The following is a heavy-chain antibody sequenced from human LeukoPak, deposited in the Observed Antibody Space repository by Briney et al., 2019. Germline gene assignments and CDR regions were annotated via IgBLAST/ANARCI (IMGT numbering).Heavy chain of an antibody. V-gene: IGHV3-30-3*01. D-gene: IGHD6-19*01. Sequence: PGRSLRLSCAASGFTFNNYAMHWVRQAPGKGLEWVTVISSDGSNKFYADSVKGRFTVSRDNSKNTLYLQMHSLRAEDTAVYYCALHGSGWYSTGRRRLDYWGQGTLVTVSS. J-gene: IGHJ4*02. CDR2: ISSDGSNK. CDR1: GFTFNNYA. CDR3: ALHGSGWYSTGRRRLDY.